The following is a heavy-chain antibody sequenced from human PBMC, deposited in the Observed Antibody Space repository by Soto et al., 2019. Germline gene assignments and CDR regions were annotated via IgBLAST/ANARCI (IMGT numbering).Heavy chain of an antibody. CDR1: GYTFTGYY. V-gene: IGHV1-2*04. Sequence: GASVKVSCKASGYTFTGYYMHWVRQAPGQGLEWMGWINPNSGGTNYAQKFQGWVTMTRDTSISTAYMELSRLRSDDTAVYYCARYLVPAAMQGYYYGMDVWGQGTTVTVSS. CDR2: INPNSGGT. D-gene: IGHD2-2*01. J-gene: IGHJ6*02. CDR3: ARYLVPAAMQGYYYGMDV.